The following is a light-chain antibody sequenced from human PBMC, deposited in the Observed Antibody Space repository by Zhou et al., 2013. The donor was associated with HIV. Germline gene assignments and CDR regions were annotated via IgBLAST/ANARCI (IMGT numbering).Light chain of an antibody. J-gene: IGKJ5*01. V-gene: IGKV3-20*01. Sequence: EIVLTQSPGILSLSPGERATLSCRASRGVHSNFLAWYQQKPGQAPRLLINVASNRATGIPDRFSGSGSGTDFTLTISRLEPEDFAVYYCQQYGSSPITFGQGTRLEIK. CDR1: RGVHSNF. CDR2: VAS. CDR3: QQYGSSPIT.